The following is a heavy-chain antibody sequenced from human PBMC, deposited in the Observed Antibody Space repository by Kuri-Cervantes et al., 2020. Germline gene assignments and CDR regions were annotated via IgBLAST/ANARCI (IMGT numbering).Heavy chain of an antibody. CDR1: GGSISSYY. V-gene: IGHV4-59*01. J-gene: IGHJ6*02. CDR2: IYYSGGT. CDR3: ARADHYYYGMDV. Sequence: SETLSLTCTVSGGSISSYYWSWIRQPPGKGLEWIGYIYYSGGTNYNPSLKSRVTISVDTSKNQFSLKLSSVTAADTAVYYCARADHYYYGMDVWGQGTTVTVSS.